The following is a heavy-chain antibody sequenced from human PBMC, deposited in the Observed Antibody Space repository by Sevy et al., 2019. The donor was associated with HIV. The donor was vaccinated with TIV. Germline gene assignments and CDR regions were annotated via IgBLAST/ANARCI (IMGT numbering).Heavy chain of an antibody. D-gene: IGHD3-9*01. CDR3: AGFGRLLIISGDVFEI. J-gene: IGHJ3*02. V-gene: IGHV4-38-2*01. Sequence: SETLSLTCAVSAYSVSSAYSWGWIRQPPGKGLEWIGNIYQSGNTYYNPSLKSRVTISVDTSNNQFSLRLTSVTAAATALYYRAGFGRLLIISGDVFEIWGQGTMVTVSS. CDR1: AYSVSSAYS. CDR2: IYQSGNT.